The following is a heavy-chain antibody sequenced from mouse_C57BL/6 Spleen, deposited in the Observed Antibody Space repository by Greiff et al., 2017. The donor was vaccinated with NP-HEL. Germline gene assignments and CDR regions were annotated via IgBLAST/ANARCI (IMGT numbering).Heavy chain of an antibody. CDR3: ARYGNYWYFDV. J-gene: IGHJ1*03. V-gene: IGHV1-76*01. D-gene: IGHD2-1*01. CDR1: GYTFTDYY. Sequence: VQLQQSGAELVRPGASVKLSCKASGYTFTDYYINWVKQRPGQGLEWIARIYPGSGNTYYNEKFKGKATLTAETSSSTAYMQLSSLTSEDSAVYFCARYGNYWYFDVWGTGTTVTVSS. CDR2: IYPGSGNT.